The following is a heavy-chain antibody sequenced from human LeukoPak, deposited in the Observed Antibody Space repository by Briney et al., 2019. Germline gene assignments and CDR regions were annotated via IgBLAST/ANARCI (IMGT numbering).Heavy chain of an antibody. Sequence: ASVKVSCKASGGTFSTYAISWVRQAPGQGLEWMGWISAYNGNTNYAQKLQGRVTMTTDTSTSTAYMELRSLRSDDAVVYYCARGISCDPWGQGTLVTVSS. J-gene: IGHJ5*02. CDR1: GGTFSTYA. V-gene: IGHV1-18*01. CDR2: ISAYNGNT. CDR3: ARGISCDP.